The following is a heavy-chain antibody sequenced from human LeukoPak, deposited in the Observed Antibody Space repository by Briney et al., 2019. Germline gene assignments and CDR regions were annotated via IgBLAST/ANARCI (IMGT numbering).Heavy chain of an antibody. D-gene: IGHD6-25*01. Sequence: SETLSLTCTVSGGSISSYYWSWIRQPPGKGLEWIGYIYYSGSTNYKPSLKSRVTISIDTSKNQVSLKMSSVTAADTAVYYCAKSGGYGLIDYWGQGTLVTVSS. J-gene: IGHJ4*01. V-gene: IGHV4-59*08. CDR3: AKSGGYGLIDY. CDR1: GGSISSYY. CDR2: IYYSGST.